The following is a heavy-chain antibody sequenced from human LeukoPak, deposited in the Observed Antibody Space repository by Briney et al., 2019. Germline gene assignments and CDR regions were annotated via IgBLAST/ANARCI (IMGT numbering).Heavy chain of an antibody. V-gene: IGHV1-18*01. J-gene: IGHJ6*02. CDR3: ARDRPEFYGSGDYSYGMDV. D-gene: IGHD3-10*01. CDR1: GYTFTSYG. Sequence: ASVKVSCKASGYTFTSYGISWVRQAPGQGLEWMGWISAYNGNTNYAQKLQGRVTMTTDTSTSTAYMELRSLRSDDTAVYYCARDRPEFYGSGDYSYGMDVWGQGTTVTVSS. CDR2: ISAYNGNT.